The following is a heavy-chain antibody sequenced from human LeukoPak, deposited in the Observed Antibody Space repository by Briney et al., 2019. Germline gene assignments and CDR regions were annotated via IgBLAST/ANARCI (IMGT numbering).Heavy chain of an antibody. D-gene: IGHD3-10*01. CDR1: GFTFSSYS. Sequence: GGSLRLSCAASGFTFSSYSMNWVRQALGKGLEWVSSISSSSSYIYYADSVKGRFTISRDNAKNSLYLQMNSLRAEDTAVYYCARALLLWFGESNAFDIWGQGTMVTVSS. J-gene: IGHJ3*02. CDR3: ARALLLWFGESNAFDI. CDR2: ISSSSSYI. V-gene: IGHV3-21*01.